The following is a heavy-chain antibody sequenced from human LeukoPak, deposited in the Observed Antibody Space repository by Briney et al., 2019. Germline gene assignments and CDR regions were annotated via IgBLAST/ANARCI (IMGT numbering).Heavy chain of an antibody. CDR3: ARDRRSSGWYYFDY. V-gene: IGHV1-18*01. D-gene: IGHD6-19*01. CDR2: ISAYNGNT. CDR1: GYTFISFG. Sequence: ASVKVSCKASGYTFISFGISWVRQAPGQGLEWMGWISAYNGNTNYAQKLQGRVTMTTDTSTSTAYMELRSLRSDDTAVYYCARDRRSSGWYYFDYWGQGTLVTVSS. J-gene: IGHJ4*02.